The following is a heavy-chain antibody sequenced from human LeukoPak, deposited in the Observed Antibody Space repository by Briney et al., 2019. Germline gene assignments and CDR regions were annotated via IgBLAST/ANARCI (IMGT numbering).Heavy chain of an antibody. CDR1: GFTFSSYA. CDR2: ISGSGGST. D-gene: IGHD3-22*01. Sequence: GRSLRLSCAASGFTFSSYAMSWVRQAPGKGLEWVSAISGSGGSTYYADSVKGRFTISRDNSKNTLYLQMNSLRAEDTAVYYCAKAEVKVVVIPADYWGQGTLVTVSS. J-gene: IGHJ4*02. CDR3: AKAEVKVVVIPADY. V-gene: IGHV3-23*01.